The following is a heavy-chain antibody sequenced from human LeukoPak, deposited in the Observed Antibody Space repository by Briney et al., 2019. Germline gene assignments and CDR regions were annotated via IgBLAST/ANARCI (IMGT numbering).Heavy chain of an antibody. CDR2: INHSGSP. Sequence: SETLSLTCTVSGGSISSGDYYWSWIRQPPGKGLEWIGYINHSGSPNNNPSLKSRVSISFDTSKNQFSLKLTSVTAADTAVYYCGSRRTAMFGVIKGPIDYWGQGTLVTVSS. D-gene: IGHD3-3*01. V-gene: IGHV4-30-4*01. CDR3: GSRRTAMFGVIKGPIDY. CDR1: GGSISSGDYY. J-gene: IGHJ4*02.